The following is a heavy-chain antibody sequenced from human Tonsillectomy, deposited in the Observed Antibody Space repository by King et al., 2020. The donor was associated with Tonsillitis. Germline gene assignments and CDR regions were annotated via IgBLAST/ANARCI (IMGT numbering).Heavy chain of an antibody. CDR3: ARGSFIGVVAATINWFDP. Sequence: VQLVESGGGLVKPGGSLRLSCAASGFTFSSYSMNWVRQAPGKGLEWVSSISSSSSYIYYADSVKGRFTISRDNAKNSLYLQMNSLRAGDTAVYYCARGSFIGVVAATINWFDPWGQGTLVTVSS. D-gene: IGHD2-21*02. CDR1: GFTFSSYS. J-gene: IGHJ5*02. CDR2: ISSSSSYI. V-gene: IGHV3-21*01.